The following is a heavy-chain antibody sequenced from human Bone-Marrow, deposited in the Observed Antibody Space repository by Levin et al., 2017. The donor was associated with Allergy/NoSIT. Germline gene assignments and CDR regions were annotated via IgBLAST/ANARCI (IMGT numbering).Heavy chain of an antibody. Sequence: ESLKISCAASGFSFSHAWMSWVRPAPGKGLEWVGRIRSKADGETTDYAAPVKGRFTISRDDSKNTLYLEMTSLKTDDSGVYYCTTALWFGELRYDSWGQGTQVTVSS. J-gene: IGHJ4*02. D-gene: IGHD3-10*01. CDR1: GFSFSHAW. V-gene: IGHV3-15*01. CDR3: TTALWFGELRYDS. CDR2: IRSKADGETT.